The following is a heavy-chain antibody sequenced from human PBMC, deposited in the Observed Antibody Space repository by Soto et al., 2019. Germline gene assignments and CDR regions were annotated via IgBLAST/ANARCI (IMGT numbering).Heavy chain of an antibody. D-gene: IGHD4-17*01. V-gene: IGHV3-30-3*01. J-gene: IGHJ3*02. CDR3: ARAGDYGGNTEAFDI. CDR2: ISYDGSNK. CDR1: GFTFSSYA. Sequence: QVQLVESGGGVVQPGRSLRLSCAASGFTFSSYAMHWVRQAPGKGLEWVAVISYDGSNKYYADSVKGRFTISRDNSKNTLYLQMNSLRAEDTAVYYCARAGDYGGNTEAFDIWGQGTMVTVSS.